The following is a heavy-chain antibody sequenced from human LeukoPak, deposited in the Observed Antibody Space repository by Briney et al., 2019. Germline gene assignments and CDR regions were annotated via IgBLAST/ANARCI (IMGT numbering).Heavy chain of an antibody. CDR3: ARAHSSSWYMDY. Sequence: SETLSLTCSVSGGSLSSYYWSWIRQPPGKGLEWIGYIYYSGSANYNPSLKSRVTISVDTSENQLSLKLRSVTAADTAVYYCARAHSSSWYMDYWGQGTLVTVSS. V-gene: IGHV4-59*01. CDR1: GGSLSSYY. D-gene: IGHD6-13*01. CDR2: IYYSGSA. J-gene: IGHJ4*02.